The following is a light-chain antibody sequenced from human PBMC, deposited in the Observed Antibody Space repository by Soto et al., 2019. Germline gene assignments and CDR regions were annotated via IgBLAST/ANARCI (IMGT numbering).Light chain of an antibody. J-gene: IGKJ2*01. CDR2: GAS. CDR3: QQRDKWPRT. Sequence: EIVLTQSPGTLSLSPGERATLSCRASQSVSSTYLGWYQHKPGQAPRLLIYGASNRATDIPGRFSGRGSGTDFTLTISSLESGDSAVYYCQQRDKWPRTFGQGTKLEIK. CDR1: QSVSSTY. V-gene: IGKV3-11*01.